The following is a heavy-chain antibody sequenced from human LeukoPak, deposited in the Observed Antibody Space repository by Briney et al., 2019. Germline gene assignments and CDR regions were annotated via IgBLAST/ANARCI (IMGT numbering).Heavy chain of an antibody. CDR2: ISYDGSNK. Sequence: PGGSLRLSCAASGFTFSSYAMHWVRQAPGKGLEWVAVISYDGSNKYYADSVKGRFTISRDNSKNTLYLQMNSLRAEDTAVYYCARTSTYSSGWLFDYWGPGTLVTVSS. D-gene: IGHD6-19*01. CDR1: GFTFSSYA. J-gene: IGHJ4*02. CDR3: ARTSTYSSGWLFDY. V-gene: IGHV3-30*01.